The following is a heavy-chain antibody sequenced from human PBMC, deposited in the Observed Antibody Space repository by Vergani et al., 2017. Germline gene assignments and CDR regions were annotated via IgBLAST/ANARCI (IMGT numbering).Heavy chain of an antibody. CDR3: AKDLGTSSGGGWFDP. CDR2: ISWNSNSI. CDR1: GFTSAGYA. D-gene: IGHD6-6*01. V-gene: IGHV3-9*02. Sequence: EVQLEESGGGLVLPGRSLRLSCVASGFTSAGYAMHWVRQAPGKGLEWVSGISWNSNSIGYADSVKGRFTISRDNAKNSLYLQMNSLRAEDTALYYCAKDLGTSSGGGWFDPWGKGPLFTVSS. J-gene: IGHJ5*02.